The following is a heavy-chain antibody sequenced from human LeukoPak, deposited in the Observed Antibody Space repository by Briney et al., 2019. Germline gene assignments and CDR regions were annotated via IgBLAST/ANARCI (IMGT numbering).Heavy chain of an antibody. V-gene: IGHV3-11*01. J-gene: IGHJ5*02. CDR1: GFAFSDFY. Sequence: TGGPLRLSCAASGFAFSDFYMFWIRQAPGKGLEWISFISISGSTLYYADSVKGRFTISRDNDKNLLYLQMNSLRADDTAAYYCARGALRRYDPWGQGTLVTVSS. CDR2: ISISGSTL. CDR3: ARGALRRYDP. D-gene: IGHD2-21*01.